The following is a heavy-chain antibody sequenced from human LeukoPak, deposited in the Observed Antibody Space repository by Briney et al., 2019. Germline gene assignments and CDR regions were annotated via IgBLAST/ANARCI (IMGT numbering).Heavy chain of an antibody. Sequence: GGSLRLSCAASGFTFSSYSMNWVRQAPGKGLEWVSSISSSSSHIYYADSVKGRFTISRDNAKNSLYLQMNSLRAEDTAVYYCARDLGSSFDYWGQGTLVTVSS. CDR2: ISSSSSHI. CDR1: GFTFSSYS. D-gene: IGHD7-27*01. J-gene: IGHJ4*02. V-gene: IGHV3-21*01. CDR3: ARDLGSSFDY.